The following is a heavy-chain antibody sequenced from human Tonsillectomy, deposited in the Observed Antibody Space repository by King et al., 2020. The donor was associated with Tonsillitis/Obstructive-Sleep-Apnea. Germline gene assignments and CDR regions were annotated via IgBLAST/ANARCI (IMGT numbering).Heavy chain of an antibody. Sequence: VQLQESGPGLVKPSETLSLTCTVSGGSISSYYWSWIRQPPGKGLEWIGYIYYSGSTNYNPSLKSRVTISVDTSKNQFSLKLSSVTAADTAVYYCASKGVVKTDAFDIWGQGTMVTVSS. CDR2: IYYSGST. D-gene: IGHD3-3*01. J-gene: IGHJ3*02. V-gene: IGHV4-59*08. CDR1: GGSISSYY. CDR3: ASKGVVKTDAFDI.